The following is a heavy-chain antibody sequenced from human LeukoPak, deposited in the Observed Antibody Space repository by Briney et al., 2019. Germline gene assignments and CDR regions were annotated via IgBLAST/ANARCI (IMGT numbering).Heavy chain of an antibody. V-gene: IGHV3-21*01. J-gene: IGHJ3*02. Sequence: GGSLRLSCAASGFTFSSYSMNWVRQAPGKGLEWVSSISSSSYIYYADSVKGRFTISRDNAKNSLYLQMNSLRAEDTAVYYCARGSGCSSTSCYSRGAFDIWGQGTMVTVSS. D-gene: IGHD2-2*02. CDR3: ARGSGCSSTSCYSRGAFDI. CDR2: ISSSSYI. CDR1: GFTFSSYS.